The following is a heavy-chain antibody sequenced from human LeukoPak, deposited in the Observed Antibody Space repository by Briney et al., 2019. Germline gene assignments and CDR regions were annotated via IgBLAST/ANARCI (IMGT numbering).Heavy chain of an antibody. D-gene: IGHD6-19*01. Sequence: ASVKVSCKASGGTFSSYAISWVRQAPGQGLEWMGRIIPIFGTANYAQKFQGRVTITTDESTSTAYMELSSLRSEDTAVYYCARGPAVAGTGGDYWGQGTLVTVSS. CDR2: IIPIFGTA. V-gene: IGHV1-69*05. CDR1: GGTFSSYA. CDR3: ARGPAVAGTGGDY. J-gene: IGHJ4*02.